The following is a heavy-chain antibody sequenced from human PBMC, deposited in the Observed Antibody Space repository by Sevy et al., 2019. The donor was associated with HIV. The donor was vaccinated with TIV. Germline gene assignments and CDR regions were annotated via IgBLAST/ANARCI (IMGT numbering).Heavy chain of an antibody. CDR3: AKGRYYYDSSGFNFQH. CDR1: GFTFSSYA. V-gene: IGHV3-23*01. J-gene: IGHJ1*01. Sequence: GGSLRLSCAASGFTFSSYAMSWVRQAPGKGLEWISAISGSGGSTYYADSVKGRFTISRDNSKNMLYLQMNSLRAEDTTVYFYAKGRYYYDSSGFNFQHWGQGTLVTVSS. CDR2: ISGSGGST. D-gene: IGHD3-22*01.